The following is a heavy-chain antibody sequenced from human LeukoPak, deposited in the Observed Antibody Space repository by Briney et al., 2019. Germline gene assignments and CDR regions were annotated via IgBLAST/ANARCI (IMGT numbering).Heavy chain of an antibody. CDR3: ARNFYRAFDF. D-gene: IGHD2/OR15-2a*01. Sequence: SETLSLTCAVYGGSFSGYYWSWIRQPPGKGLEWIGEINHSGSTNYNPSLKSRVTISVDTSKNQFSLKLSSVTAADTAVYYCARNFYRAFDFWGQGTMVTVSS. CDR2: INHSGST. CDR1: GGSFSGYY. V-gene: IGHV4-34*01. J-gene: IGHJ3*01.